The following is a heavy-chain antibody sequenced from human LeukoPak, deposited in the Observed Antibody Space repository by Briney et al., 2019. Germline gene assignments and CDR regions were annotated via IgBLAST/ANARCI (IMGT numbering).Heavy chain of an antibody. D-gene: IGHD6-13*01. CDR2: ISADGSYT. V-gene: IGHV3-74*01. Sequence: QPGGSLRLSCAASGFNFGGYWMHWVRQAPGKGLVWVTRISADGSYTLYADSVKGRFTISRDNSKNTLYLQMHSLRAEDTAVYYCAKDNVAAAGRYFDYWGQGTLVTVSS. CDR3: AKDNVAAAGRYFDY. J-gene: IGHJ4*02. CDR1: GFNFGGYW.